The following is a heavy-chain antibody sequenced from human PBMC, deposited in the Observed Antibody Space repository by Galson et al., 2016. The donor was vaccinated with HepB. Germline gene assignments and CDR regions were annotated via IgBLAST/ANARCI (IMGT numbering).Heavy chain of an antibody. J-gene: IGHJ5*02. Sequence: TLSLTCSVSGGSLTSANYAWSWIRQPPGKGLEWIGHIYYDGTTYYKPSLKGRVSISLDTSKSHFSLNLNSVTSPDTALYYRARRLAYCNTSGCRNCFDPWGQGTLVTISS. CDR2: IYYDGTT. CDR1: GGSLTSANYA. V-gene: IGHV4-30-4*01. CDR3: ARRLAYCNTSGCRNCFDP. D-gene: IGHD2/OR15-2a*01.